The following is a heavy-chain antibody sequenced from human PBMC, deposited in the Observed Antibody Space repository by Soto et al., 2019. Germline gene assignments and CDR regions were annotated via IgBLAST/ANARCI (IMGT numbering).Heavy chain of an antibody. CDR3: ATDPYCGSAPGCSALDA. V-gene: IGHV1-18*04. CDR2: ISAYNGNT. D-gene: IGHD2-21*01. J-gene: IGHJ6*02. Sequence: QVHLVQSGGEVKKPGASVKVSCKASGYPFTSSGFSWVRQAPGQGLEWMGWISAYNGNTLYAQKFKGRVTMTTDTSTSTAYMELGSLRSDDTAVYYCATDPYCGSAPGCSALDAWGQRTTVTVSS. CDR1: GYPFTSSG.